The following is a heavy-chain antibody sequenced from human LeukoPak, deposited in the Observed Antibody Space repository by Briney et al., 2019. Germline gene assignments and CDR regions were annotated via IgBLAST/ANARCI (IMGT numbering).Heavy chain of an antibody. Sequence: SETLSLTCTVSGGSISSYYWSWIRQPAGKGLEWIGRIYTSGSTNHNPSLKSRVTMSVDTSKNQFSLRLSSVTAADTAVYYCARDSGPDIVVVPAASTDAFDIWGQGTMVTVSS. V-gene: IGHV4-4*07. CDR3: ARDSGPDIVVVPAASTDAFDI. D-gene: IGHD2-2*01. CDR1: GGSISSYY. CDR2: IYTSGST. J-gene: IGHJ3*02.